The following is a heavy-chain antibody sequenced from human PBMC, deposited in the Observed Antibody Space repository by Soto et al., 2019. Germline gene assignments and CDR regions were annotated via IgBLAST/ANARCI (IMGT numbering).Heavy chain of an antibody. CDR2: ISSSSSTI. CDR1: GFTFSSYS. D-gene: IGHD3-10*01. J-gene: IGHJ3*02. Sequence: GGSLRLSCAASGFTFSSYSMNWVRQAPGKGLEWVSYISSSSSTIYYADSVKGRFTISRDNAKNSLYLQMNSLRAEDTAVYYCARDFAFRGEEGDAFDIWGQGTMVTVSS. CDR3: ARDFAFRGEEGDAFDI. V-gene: IGHV3-48*01.